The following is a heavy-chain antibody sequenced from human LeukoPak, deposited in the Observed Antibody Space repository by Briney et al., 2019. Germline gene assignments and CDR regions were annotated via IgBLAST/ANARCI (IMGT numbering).Heavy chain of an antibody. Sequence: AASVKVSCKASGYTFTGYYMHWVRQAPGQGLEWMGWINPNSGGTNYAQKFQGRVTMTRDTSISTAYMELSRLRSDDTAVYYCARVRITIFGVVITAFDYWGQGTLVTVSS. J-gene: IGHJ4*02. CDR2: INPNSGGT. CDR1: GYTFTGYY. CDR3: ARVRITIFGVVITAFDY. V-gene: IGHV1-2*02. D-gene: IGHD3-3*01.